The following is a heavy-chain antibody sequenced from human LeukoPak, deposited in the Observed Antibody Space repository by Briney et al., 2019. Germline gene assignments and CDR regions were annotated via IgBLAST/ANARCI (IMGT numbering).Heavy chain of an antibody. D-gene: IGHD2-2*01. Sequence: GGSLRLSCAASGFTFSSYSMNWARQAPGKGLEWVSSISSSSGYIYYADSVKGRFTISRDNAKNSLYLQMNSLRAEDTAVYYCARTGYCSSTSCFIHSSLNWFDPWGQGTLVTVSS. V-gene: IGHV3-21*01. CDR3: ARTGYCSSTSCFIHSSLNWFDP. CDR2: ISSSSGYI. CDR1: GFTFSSYS. J-gene: IGHJ5*02.